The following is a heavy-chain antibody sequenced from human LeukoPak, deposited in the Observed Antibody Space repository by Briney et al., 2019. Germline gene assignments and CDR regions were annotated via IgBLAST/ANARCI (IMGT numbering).Heavy chain of an antibody. CDR2: ISGSGGST. Sequence: GGTLRLSCAASGFRFSNYGMSWVRQAPGKGLEWVSAISGSGGSTYYADSVKGRFTISRDNSKNTLYLQMNSLRADDTAVYYCARATSYYYDSSGYYGGWGQGTLVTVSS. CDR1: GFRFSNYG. J-gene: IGHJ4*02. V-gene: IGHV3-23*01. CDR3: ARATSYYYDSSGYYGG. D-gene: IGHD3-22*01.